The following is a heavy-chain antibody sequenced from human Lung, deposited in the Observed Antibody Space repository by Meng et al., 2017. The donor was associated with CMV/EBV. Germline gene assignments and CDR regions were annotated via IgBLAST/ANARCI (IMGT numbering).Heavy chain of an antibody. D-gene: IGHD2-2*01. CDR2: INPNSGGT. Sequence: ASVKVSCKASGYTFTGYYMHWVRQAPGQGLEWMGWINPNSGGTNYAQKFQGRVTMTRDTSIGTAYMELSRLRSDDTAVYYCARRQYQLVGLAAFDIWGQGTMVTVS. CDR1: GYTFTGYY. V-gene: IGHV1-2*02. CDR3: ARRQYQLVGLAAFDI. J-gene: IGHJ3*02.